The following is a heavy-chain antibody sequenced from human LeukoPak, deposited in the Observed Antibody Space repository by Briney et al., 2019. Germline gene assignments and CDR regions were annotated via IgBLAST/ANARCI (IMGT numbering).Heavy chain of an antibody. J-gene: IGHJ6*03. CDR1: GASISSSSYY. CDR2: IYYTGST. Sequence: SETLSLTCTVSGASISSSSYYWGWIRQAPGKGLEWIGTIYYTGSTYYNPSLKSRVTISVDTSKNQFSLKLTSVTAADTAVYYCARASVAAHRTYYYYMDVWGKGTTVTISS. D-gene: IGHD6-19*01. V-gene: IGHV4-39*01. CDR3: ARASVAAHRTYYYYMDV.